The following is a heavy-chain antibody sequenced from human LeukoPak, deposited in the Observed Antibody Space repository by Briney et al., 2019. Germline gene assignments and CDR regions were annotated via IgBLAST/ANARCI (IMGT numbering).Heavy chain of an antibody. CDR2: ISGSGGST. CDR1: GFTFSSYA. D-gene: IGHD3-16*01. Sequence: TGGSLRLSCAASGFTFSSYAMSWVRQAPGKGLEWVSAISGSGGSTYYADSVKGRFTTSRDNSKNTLYLQMNSLRAEDTAVYYCAKDGGEMDTILSSFDYWGQGTLVTVSS. J-gene: IGHJ4*02. V-gene: IGHV3-23*01. CDR3: AKDGGEMDTILSSFDY.